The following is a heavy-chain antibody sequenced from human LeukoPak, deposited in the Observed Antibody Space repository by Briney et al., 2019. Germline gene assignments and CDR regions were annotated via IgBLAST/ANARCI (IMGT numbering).Heavy chain of an antibody. CDR1: GFTFSSYG. D-gene: IGHD1-26*01. CDR2: IRYDGSNK. V-gene: IGHV3-30*02. J-gene: IGHJ4*02. CDR3: AREKEGATDFDY. Sequence: GGSLRLSCAASGFTFSSYGMHWVRQAPGKGLEWVAFIRYDGSNKYYADSVKGRFTISRDNSKNTLYLQMNSLRAEDTAVYYCAREKEGATDFDYWGQGTLVTVSS.